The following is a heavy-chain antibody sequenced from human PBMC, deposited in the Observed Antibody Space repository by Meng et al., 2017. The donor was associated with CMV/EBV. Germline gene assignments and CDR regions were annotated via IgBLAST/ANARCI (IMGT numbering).Heavy chain of an antibody. V-gene: IGHV4-39*07. CDR2: IYYSGST. Sequence: SIRSSRYYWGWIRQPPGKGLEWIGSIYYSGSTYYNPSLKSRVTISVDTSKNQFSLKLSSVTAADTAVYYCAREGQFAARQLGNWFDPWGQGTLVTVSS. CDR1: SIRSSRYY. CDR3: AREGQFAARQLGNWFDP. J-gene: IGHJ5*02. D-gene: IGHD6-6*01.